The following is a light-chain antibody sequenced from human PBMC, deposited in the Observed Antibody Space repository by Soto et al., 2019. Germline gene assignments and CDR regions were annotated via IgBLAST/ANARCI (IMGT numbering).Light chain of an antibody. CDR2: EVS. CDR3: XSXXXSSTXWV. Sequence: QSALTQPASVSGSPGQSITISCTGTSSDVGSYNPVSWYQQHPGKAPKLMIYEVSKRPSGVSNRFSGSKSGNTASLIISGXXXEDXXXYYCXSXXXSSTXWVFGTGTKVTV. CDR1: SSDVGSYNP. J-gene: IGLJ1*01. V-gene: IGLV2-23*02.